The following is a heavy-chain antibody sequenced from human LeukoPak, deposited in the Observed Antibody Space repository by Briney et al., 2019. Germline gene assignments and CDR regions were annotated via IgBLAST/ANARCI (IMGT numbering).Heavy chain of an antibody. CDR1: GFAFSSSP. D-gene: IGHD5-18*01. J-gene: IGHJ4*02. Sequence: PGGSLRLSCSASGFAFSSSPMHWVRQPPGKGLEYVSTISSNGGSTFYADSVNGRFTISRDSSRNTLYLQMSSLRAEATAVYYCVRRGYSYGFDYWGQGTLVTVSS. V-gene: IGHV3-64D*09. CDR2: ISSNGGST. CDR3: VRRGYSYGFDY.